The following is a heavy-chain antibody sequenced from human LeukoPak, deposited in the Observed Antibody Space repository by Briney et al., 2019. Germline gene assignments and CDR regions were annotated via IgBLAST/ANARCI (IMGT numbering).Heavy chain of an antibody. CDR2: ISYDGSNK. V-gene: IGHV3-30*03. CDR1: GFTFSSYG. J-gene: IGHJ4*02. CDR3: ARFGVRNEIDY. D-gene: IGHD3-16*01. Sequence: GRSLILSCAASGFTFSSYGMHWVRQAPGKGLEWVAVISYDGSNKYYADSVKGRFTISRDNSKNTLYLQMNSLRAEDTAVYYCARFGVRNEIDYWGQGTLVTVSS.